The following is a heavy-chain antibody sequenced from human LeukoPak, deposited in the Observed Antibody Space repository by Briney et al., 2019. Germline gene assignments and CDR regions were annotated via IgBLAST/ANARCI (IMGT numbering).Heavy chain of an antibody. D-gene: IGHD3-10*01. J-gene: IGHJ4*02. V-gene: IGHV1-18*01. CDR1: GYTFTSYG. CDR3: ARVVGAGFGELSFFDY. Sequence: ASVKVSCKASGYTFTSYGISWVRQAPGQGLEWMGWISAYNGNTNYAQKLQGRVTMTTDTSTSTAYMELRSLRSDDTAVYYCARVVGAGFGELSFFDYWGQGTLVTVSP. CDR2: ISAYNGNT.